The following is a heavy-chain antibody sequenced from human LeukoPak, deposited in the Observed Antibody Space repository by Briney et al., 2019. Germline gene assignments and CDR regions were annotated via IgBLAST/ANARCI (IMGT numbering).Heavy chain of an antibody. D-gene: IGHD5-12*01. CDR1: GLTFSSYA. J-gene: IGHJ4*02. CDR2: ISGSGGSS. V-gene: IGHV3-23*01. CDR3: AKTVAPSRSYYFDY. Sequence: GGSLRLSCAASGLTFSSYAMSWVRQAPGKGLEWVSAISGSGGSSYYADSVKGRFTISRDNSKNTLYLQMNSLRAEDTAVYYCAKTVAPSRSYYFDYWGQGTLVTVSS.